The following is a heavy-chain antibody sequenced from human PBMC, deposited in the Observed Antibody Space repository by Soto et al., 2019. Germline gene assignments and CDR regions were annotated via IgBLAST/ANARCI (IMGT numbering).Heavy chain of an antibody. J-gene: IGHJ4*02. CDR3: TTGAYYFGSGSQLG. D-gene: IGHD3-10*01. CDR1: GFTFRDTW. CDR2: ISPKTGGATT. Sequence: VLLMESGGGLVQPGGSLRLSCAASGFTFRDTWMAWVRQGPGKGLEWVGRISPKTGGATTDYAATVKDRFTNSRDDPENTVYLQMHSLIIEDTAIYYCTTGAYYFGSGSQLGGGQGTLVTVSS. V-gene: IGHV3-15*01.